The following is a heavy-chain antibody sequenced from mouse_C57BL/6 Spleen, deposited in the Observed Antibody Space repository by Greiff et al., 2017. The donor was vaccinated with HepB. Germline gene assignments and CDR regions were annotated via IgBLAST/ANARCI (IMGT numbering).Heavy chain of an antibody. Sequence: EVKLMESGPGLVKPSQTVFLTCTVTGISITTGNYRWSWIRQFPGNKLEWIGYIYYSGTITYNPSLTSRTTITRDTPKNQFFLEMNSLTAEDTATYYCARGYYGDYFDYWGQGTTLTVSS. CDR1: GISITTGNYR. V-gene: IGHV3-5*01. J-gene: IGHJ2*01. CDR3: ARGYYGDYFDY. CDR2: IYYSGTI. D-gene: IGHD1-1*01.